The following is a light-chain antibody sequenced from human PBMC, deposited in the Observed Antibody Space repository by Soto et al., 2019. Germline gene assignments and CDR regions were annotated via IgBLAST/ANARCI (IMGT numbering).Light chain of an antibody. Sequence: EVVLTQSPGTLSLSPGERATLSCRASQPIDRKFLAWYQQKPGQAPRLLIHGASTRATGVPDRFSGSGSERDFSLTISSLEPEEFAVYFCQCFDASLFTFGGGTKVEIK. V-gene: IGKV3-20*01. CDR3: QCFDASLFT. CDR1: QPIDRKF. CDR2: GAS. J-gene: IGKJ4*01.